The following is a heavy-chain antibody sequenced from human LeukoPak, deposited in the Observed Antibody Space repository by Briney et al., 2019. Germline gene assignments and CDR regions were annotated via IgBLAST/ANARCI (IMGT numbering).Heavy chain of an antibody. D-gene: IGHD6-13*01. CDR3: ARGGQQLAFDY. J-gene: IGHJ4*02. V-gene: IGHV3-23*01. CDR1: GFTFINYA. CDR2: ISGSGGST. Sequence: PGGSLRLSCAASGFTFINYAMGWVRQAPGKGLEWVSSISGSGGSTYYADSVKGRFTISRDNSKNSLYLQMNSLRAEDTAVYYCARGGQQLAFDYWGQGTLVTVSS.